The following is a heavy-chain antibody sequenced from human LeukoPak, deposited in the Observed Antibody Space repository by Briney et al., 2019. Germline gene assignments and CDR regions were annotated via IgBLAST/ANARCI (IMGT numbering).Heavy chain of an antibody. CDR3: ARRLTYSSGRRYFDY. J-gene: IGHJ4*02. CDR1: GYSFTSYW. D-gene: IGHD6-25*01. Sequence: GESLEISCKGSGYSFTSYWIGWVRQMPGKGLEWMGIIYPGDSDTRYSPSFQGQVTISADKSISTAYLQWSSLKASDTAMYYCARRLTYSSGRRYFDYWGQGTLVTVSS. CDR2: IYPGDSDT. V-gene: IGHV5-51*01.